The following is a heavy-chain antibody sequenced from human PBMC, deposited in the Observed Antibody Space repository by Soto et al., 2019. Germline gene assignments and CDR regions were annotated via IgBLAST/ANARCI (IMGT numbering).Heavy chain of an antibody. CDR1: GFTFTSSA. CDR3: ARRCMVATICLPYYYYGMDV. CDR2: IVVGSGNT. Sequence: GASVKVSWKASGFTFTSSAVQWVRQARGQRLEWIGWIVVGSGNTNYAQKFQDRVTITRDMSASTAYMELSSLRSEDTAVYYCARRCMVATICLPYYYYGMDVWGQGTTVTVSS. V-gene: IGHV1-58*01. D-gene: IGHD5-12*01. J-gene: IGHJ6*02.